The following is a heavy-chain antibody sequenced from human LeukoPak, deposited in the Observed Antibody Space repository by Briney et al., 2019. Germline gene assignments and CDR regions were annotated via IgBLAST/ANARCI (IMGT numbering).Heavy chain of an antibody. V-gene: IGHV1-2*02. CDR1: GYTFTNYG. CDR3: ARDTIAVAGDLDY. J-gene: IGHJ4*02. Sequence: ASVKVSCKASGYTFTNYGISWVRQAPGQGLEWMGWINPNSGGTNYAQKFQGRVTMTRDTSISTAYMELSRLRSDDTAVYYCARDTIAVAGDLDYWGQGTLVTVSS. CDR2: INPNSGGT. D-gene: IGHD6-19*01.